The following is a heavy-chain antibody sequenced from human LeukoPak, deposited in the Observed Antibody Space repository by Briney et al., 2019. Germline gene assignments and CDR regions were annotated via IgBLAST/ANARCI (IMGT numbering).Heavy chain of an antibody. J-gene: IGHJ4*02. Sequence: GGSLRLSCAASEFTVSRNYMNWVRQAPGKGLEWVSVIYGGGNTYYPDSLKGRFTISRDDSKNTWYLQMYSLTAEDTAVYFCAGGTTVVYDYWGQGTLVTVSS. CDR3: AGGTTVVYDY. CDR1: EFTVSRNY. D-gene: IGHD4-11*01. CDR2: IYGGGNT. V-gene: IGHV3-53*01.